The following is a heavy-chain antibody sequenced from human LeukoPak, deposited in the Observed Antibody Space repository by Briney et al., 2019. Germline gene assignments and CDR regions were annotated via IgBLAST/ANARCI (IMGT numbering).Heavy chain of an antibody. J-gene: IGHJ4*02. CDR2: ISGSGGST. Sequence: GGSLRLSCAASGFTFSSYSMNWVRQAPGKGLEWVSAISGSGGSTYYADSVKGRFTISRDNSKNTLYLQMNSLRAEDTAVYYCAKTPTIAVAGTGGHFDYWGQGTLVTVSS. CDR3: AKTPTIAVAGTGGHFDY. CDR1: GFTFSSYS. V-gene: IGHV3-23*01. D-gene: IGHD6-19*01.